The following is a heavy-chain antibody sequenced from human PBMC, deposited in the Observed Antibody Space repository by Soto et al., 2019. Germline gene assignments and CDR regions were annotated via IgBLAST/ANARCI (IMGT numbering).Heavy chain of an antibody. CDR1: GYTFTSYA. D-gene: IGHD3-3*01. CDR2: MNPNSGNT. Sequence: GASVKVSCKASGYTFTSYAMHWVRQAPGQGLEWMGWMNPNSGNTGYAQKFQGRVTITRDTSASTAYMELSSLRSEDTAVYYCARTSGYYFFDYWGQGTLVTVSS. J-gene: IGHJ4*02. CDR3: ARTSGYYFFDY. V-gene: IGHV1-3*01.